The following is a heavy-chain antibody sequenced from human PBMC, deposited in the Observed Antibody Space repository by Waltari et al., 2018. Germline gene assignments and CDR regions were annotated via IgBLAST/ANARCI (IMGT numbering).Heavy chain of an antibody. V-gene: IGHV4-38-2*01. CDR1: GYSISSGYY. D-gene: IGHD4-17*01. CDR3: AIPYGDYDYFDY. CDR2: IYHSGST. Sequence: QLQESGPGLVQPSETLSLTCAVSGYSISSGYYWGCIRQPPGKGLEWIGSIYHSGSTDCNPSLKSRVTISVDASKNQFSLKRSCVTAADTAVYYCAIPYGDYDYFDYWGQGTLVTVSS. J-gene: IGHJ4*02.